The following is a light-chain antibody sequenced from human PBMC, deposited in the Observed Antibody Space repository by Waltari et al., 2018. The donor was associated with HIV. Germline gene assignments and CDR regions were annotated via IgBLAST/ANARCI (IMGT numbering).Light chain of an antibody. CDR1: NIASKS. J-gene: IGLJ1*01. CDR3: QVWDSNSAF. Sequence: SYDLTQPPSVSVAPGQTARITCGGNNIASKSVHWYQLRPGQAPVLVVYDDRDRPSGIPERFSGSNSGDTATLTVGWAEAGDEADYYCQVWDSNSAFFGSGTKVTVL. V-gene: IGLV3-21*02. CDR2: DDR.